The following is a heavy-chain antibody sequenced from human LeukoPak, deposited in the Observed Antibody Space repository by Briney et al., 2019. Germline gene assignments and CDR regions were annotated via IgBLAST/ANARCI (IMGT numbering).Heavy chain of an antibody. J-gene: IGHJ5*02. CDR3: AKQMEDYCGGDCYSNWFDP. Sequence: GASLRLSYAASGFTFSSYAMSWVRQAPGKGLEWVSAISGSGGSTYYADSVKGRFTISRDHSKNTLYLQMNSLRAEDTAVYYCAKQMEDYCGGDCYSNWFDPWGQGTLVTVSS. CDR2: ISGSGGST. V-gene: IGHV3-23*01. CDR1: GFTFSSYA. D-gene: IGHD2-21*02.